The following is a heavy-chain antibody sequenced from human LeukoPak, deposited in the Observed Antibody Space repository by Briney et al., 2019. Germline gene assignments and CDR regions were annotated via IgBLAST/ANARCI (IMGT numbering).Heavy chain of an antibody. J-gene: IGHJ6*04. CDR3: ARGPTILGGMDV. D-gene: IGHD3-9*01. Sequence: GGSLRLSCAASGLTFSSYDMHWVRQATGKGLEWVSAIGTAGDSYYPGSVKGRFTISRENAKNSLYLQMNSQRAGDTAVYYCARGPTILGGMDVWGKGTTVTGSS. V-gene: IGHV3-13*01. CDR1: GLTFSSYD. CDR2: IGTAGDS.